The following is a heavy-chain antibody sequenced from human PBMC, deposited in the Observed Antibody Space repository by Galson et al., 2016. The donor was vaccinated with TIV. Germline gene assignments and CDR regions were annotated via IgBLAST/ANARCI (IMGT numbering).Heavy chain of an antibody. CDR1: GFTFSSYA. D-gene: IGHD3-3*01. CDR3: AKVRDLSGYSIVSFDH. V-gene: IGHV3-23*01. Sequence: SLRLSCAASGFTFSSYAMTWVRQAPGKGLEWVSGITGSGAYTYYGDPVKGRFTISRDNPKNTLYLQMNSLGAKDAAVYSCAKVRDLSGYSIVSFDHWGQGTLVTVSS. J-gene: IGHJ4*02. CDR2: ITGSGAYT.